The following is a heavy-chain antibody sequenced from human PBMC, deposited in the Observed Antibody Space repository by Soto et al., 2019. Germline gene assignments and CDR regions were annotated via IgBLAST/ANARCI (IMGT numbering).Heavy chain of an antibody. CDR1: GGSISSSSYY. V-gene: IGHV4-39*01. CDR3: ARHGAARPEWGNYYYYGMDV. D-gene: IGHD6-6*01. CDR2: IYYSGST. J-gene: IGHJ6*02. Sequence: SETLSLTCTVSGGSISSSSYYWGWIRQPPGKGLEWIGSIYYSGSTYYNPSLKSRVTISVDTSKNQFSLKLSSVTAADTAVYYFARHGAARPEWGNYYYYGMDVWGQGTMVTVSS.